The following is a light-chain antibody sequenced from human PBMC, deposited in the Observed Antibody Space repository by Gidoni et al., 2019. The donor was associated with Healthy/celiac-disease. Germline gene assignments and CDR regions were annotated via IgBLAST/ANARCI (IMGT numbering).Light chain of an antibody. CDR3: QQYYSTPIT. CDR1: QSVLYSSNNKNY. V-gene: IGKV4-1*01. CDR2: WAS. J-gene: IGKJ5*01. Sequence: LGERATINCKSSQSVLYSSNNKNYLAWYQQKPGQPPKLLIYWASTRESGVPDRFSGSGSGTDFTLTISSLQAEDVAVYYCQQYYSTPITFGKGTRLEIK.